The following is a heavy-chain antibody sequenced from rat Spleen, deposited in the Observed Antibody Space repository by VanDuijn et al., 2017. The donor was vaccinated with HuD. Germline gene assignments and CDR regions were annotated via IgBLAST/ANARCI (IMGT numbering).Heavy chain of an antibody. V-gene: IGHV5-7*01. J-gene: IGHJ1*01. CDR1: GFTFSDHN. CDR3: TRRGPERAYYFDY. D-gene: IGHD4-1*01. CDR2: INYDGSRT. Sequence: EVQLVESGGGLVQPGRSLKLSCAASGFTFSDHNMAWVRQAPKKGLEWVATINYDGSRTYYRDSVTGRFTISRESAKNILYLQIDNLRSEDTATYYCTRRGPERAYYFDYWGPGTMVTVSS.